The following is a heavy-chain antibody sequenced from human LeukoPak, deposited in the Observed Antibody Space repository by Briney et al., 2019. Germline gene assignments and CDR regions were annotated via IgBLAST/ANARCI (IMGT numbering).Heavy chain of an antibody. D-gene: IGHD3-22*01. V-gene: IGHV3-21*01. CDR1: GFTFNSYS. Sequence: GGSLRLSCAASGFTFNSYSMNWVRQAPGKGLEWVSSISSSSSSIYYADSVKGRFTISRDNAKNSLYLQMNSLRAEDTAVYYCARDDSSGYYYRILGYWGQGTLVTVSP. CDR2: ISSSSSSI. J-gene: IGHJ4*02. CDR3: ARDDSSGYYYRILGY.